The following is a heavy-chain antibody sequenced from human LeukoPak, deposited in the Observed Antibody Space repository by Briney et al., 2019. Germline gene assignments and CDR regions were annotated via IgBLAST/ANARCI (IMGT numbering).Heavy chain of an antibody. CDR3: ARGPYYDFWSGYYFTLDYYYYYMDV. Sequence: GGSLRLSCAASGFTFSSYEMNWVRQAPGKGLEWVSYISSSGSTIYYADSVKGRFTISRDNAKNSLYLQMNSLRAEDTAVYYCARGPYYDFWSGYYFTLDYYYYYMDVWGKGTTVTVSS. CDR2: ISSSGSTI. CDR1: GFTFSSYE. J-gene: IGHJ6*03. D-gene: IGHD3-3*01. V-gene: IGHV3-48*03.